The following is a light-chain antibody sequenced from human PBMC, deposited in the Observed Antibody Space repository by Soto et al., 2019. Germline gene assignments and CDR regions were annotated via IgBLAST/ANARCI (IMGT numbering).Light chain of an antibody. J-gene: IGKJ4*01. CDR2: ATS. V-gene: IGKV3-15*01. CDR3: QQYGDWPIT. Sequence: EIVLTQAPATLSVSPGERATLSCRASQSVGNNFAWYQQKPGQASRLLSFATSTRATGVPARFSGSGSGTEFTLTISSLQSEDFAVYYCQQYGDWPITFGGGSKVEIE. CDR1: QSVGNN.